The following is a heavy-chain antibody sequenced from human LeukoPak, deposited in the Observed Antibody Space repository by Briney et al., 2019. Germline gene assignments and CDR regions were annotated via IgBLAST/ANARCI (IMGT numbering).Heavy chain of an antibody. CDR1: RFTFSSYG. Sequence: PGRSLRLSCASSRFTFSSYGIHGVRQAPGKGLEWVAVIWYDGSNKYYADSVKGRFTISRDNSKNTLYLQMNSLRAEDTAVYYSARDHGPITIIVVVSYHYYGRDVWRQGTTVTVSS. V-gene: IGHV3-33*01. J-gene: IGHJ6*02. CDR3: ARDHGPITIIVVVSYHYYGRDV. CDR2: IWYDGSNK. D-gene: IGHD3-22*01.